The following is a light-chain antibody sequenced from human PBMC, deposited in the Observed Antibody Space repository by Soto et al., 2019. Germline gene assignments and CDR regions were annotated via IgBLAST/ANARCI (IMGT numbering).Light chain of an antibody. CDR2: SNN. Sequence: QSALTQPPSASGTPGQRVTISCSGSSANIGTNTVTWYQQLPGTAPRLLIHSNNQRPSGVPDRFSGSKSGTSASLAISGLQSEDEAAYYCATWDDSLNGCVFGTGTKLTVL. CDR1: SANIGTNT. V-gene: IGLV1-44*01. CDR3: ATWDDSLNGCV. J-gene: IGLJ1*01.